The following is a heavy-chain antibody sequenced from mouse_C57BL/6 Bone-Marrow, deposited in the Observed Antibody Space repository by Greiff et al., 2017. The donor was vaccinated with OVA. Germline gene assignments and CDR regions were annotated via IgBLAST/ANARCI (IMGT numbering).Heavy chain of an antibody. CDR1: GFTFSSYT. D-gene: IGHD2-1*01. CDR3: ASPDLLWSAWFAY. J-gene: IGHJ3*01. Sequence: EVKLMESGGGLVKPGGSLKLSCAASGFTFSSYTMSWVRQTPEKRLEWVATISGGGGNTYYPDSVKGRFTISRDNAKKTLYLQMSSLRSEDTALYYCASPDLLWSAWFAYWGQGTLVTVSA. CDR2: ISGGGGNT. V-gene: IGHV5-9*01.